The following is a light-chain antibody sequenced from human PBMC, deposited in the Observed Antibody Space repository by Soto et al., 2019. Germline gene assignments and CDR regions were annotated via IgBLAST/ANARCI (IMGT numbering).Light chain of an antibody. CDR2: GAS. V-gene: IGKV3-15*01. CDR3: QHYNNWVGT. Sequence: EVVMTQSPATLSVSPGERATLSCRANQTISSNLAGYQQKPGQAPRLLIYGASTRATGIPARFSGSGSGTEFTLTNSSLQSEDCTVYYCQHYNNWVGTFGGGTKVEIK. J-gene: IGKJ4*01. CDR1: QTISSN.